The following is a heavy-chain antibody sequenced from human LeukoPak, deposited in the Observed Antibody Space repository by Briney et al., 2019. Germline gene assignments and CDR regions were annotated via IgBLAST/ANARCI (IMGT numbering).Heavy chain of an antibody. J-gene: IGHJ4*02. CDR3: ARVSLGYCSGGTCYFQDH. CDR1: GYTFTNYD. D-gene: IGHD2-15*01. CDR2: MNPNSGNT. V-gene: IGHV1-8*01. Sequence: ASVTVSCKASGYTFTNYDINWVRRATGQGLEWMGWMNPNSGNTGYAQKFQGRVTMTRSTSISTAYMELSSLTSEDTAVYYCARVSLGYCSGGTCYFQDHWGQGTLVTVSS.